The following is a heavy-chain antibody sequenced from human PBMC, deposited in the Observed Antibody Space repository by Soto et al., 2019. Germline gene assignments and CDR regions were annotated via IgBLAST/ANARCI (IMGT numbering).Heavy chain of an antibody. Sequence: QVQLVEYGGGVVQPGGTLRLSCATSGISLSSYAKPWVRQGPGKGLEWVALMSYDETKKYYADSVKGRFTISRDTSKNTLFLQMNNLRVEDKAVYYCAKDRRDGDFMHILVVDFWGQGALVTVYS. CDR1: GISLSSYA. CDR2: MSYDETKK. V-gene: IGHV3-30*18. CDR3: AKDRRDGDFMHILVVDF. J-gene: IGHJ4*02. D-gene: IGHD2-15*01.